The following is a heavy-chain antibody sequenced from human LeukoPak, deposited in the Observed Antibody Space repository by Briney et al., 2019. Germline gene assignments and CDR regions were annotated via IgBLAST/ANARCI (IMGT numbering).Heavy chain of an antibody. J-gene: IGHJ4*02. CDR3: AKDKEWELQSLDY. Sequence: GGSLRLSCAASGFTFSSYGMHWVRQAPGKGLEWVAFIRYDGSNKYYADSVKGRFTISRDNSKNTLYLQMNSLRAEDTAVYYCAKDKEWELQSLDYWGQGTLVTVSS. D-gene: IGHD1-26*01. V-gene: IGHV3-30*02. CDR2: IRYDGSNK. CDR1: GFTFSSYG.